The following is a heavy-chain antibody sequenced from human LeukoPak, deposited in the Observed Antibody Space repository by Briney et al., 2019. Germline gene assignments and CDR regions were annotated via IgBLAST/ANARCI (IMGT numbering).Heavy chain of an antibody. CDR3: AKEGKLGLDY. J-gene: IGHJ4*02. D-gene: IGHD3-10*01. V-gene: IGHV3-23*01. CDR1: GFTFSSYA. Sequence: GGSLRLSCAASGFTFSSYAMTWVRQAPGKGLEWVSGITGSGGSTTYADSVKGQFTLSRDNSKNTLYLQMNSLRAEDTAVYYCAKEGKLGLDYWGQGTLVTVSS. CDR2: ITGSGGST.